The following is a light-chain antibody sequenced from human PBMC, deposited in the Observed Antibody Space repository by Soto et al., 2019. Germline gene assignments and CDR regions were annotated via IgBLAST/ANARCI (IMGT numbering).Light chain of an antibody. J-gene: IGKJ3*01. V-gene: IGKV3-15*01. CDR1: QSVRSA. Sequence: EIVMTQSPATLSVSPGERATLSCRASQSVRSALAWFQQTPGQAPRLLIYGASTRATGIPARFSGSGSGTEFTLTISSLQSEDFAVYYCQQYSNWAPITFGPGTKVDIK. CDR3: QQYSNWAPIT. CDR2: GAS.